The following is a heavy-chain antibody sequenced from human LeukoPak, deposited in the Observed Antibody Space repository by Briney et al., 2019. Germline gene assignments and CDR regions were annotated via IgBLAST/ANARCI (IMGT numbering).Heavy chain of an antibody. CDR3: AKVQGDDYYYYHMDV. CDR1: GFTFSSYA. Sequence: PGGSLRLSCAASGFTFSSYAMSWVRQAPGKGLEWVSAISGSGGSTYYADSVKGRFTISRDNSKNTLYLQMNSLRAEDTAVYYCAKVQGDDYYYYHMDVWGKGTTVTVSS. D-gene: IGHD1-1*01. CDR2: ISGSGGST. J-gene: IGHJ6*03. V-gene: IGHV3-23*01.